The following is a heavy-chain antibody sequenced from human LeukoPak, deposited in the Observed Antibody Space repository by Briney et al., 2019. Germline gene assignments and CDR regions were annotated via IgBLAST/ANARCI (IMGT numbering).Heavy chain of an antibody. Sequence: ASVKVSCKASGGTFSSSAISWVRHAPGQGLEWMGGIIPIFGTANYAQKFQGRVTITTDESTSTAYMELSSLRSEDTAVYYCARVGLAYCGGDCPYYFDYWGQGSLVSVS. J-gene: IGHJ4*02. CDR1: GGTFSSSA. CDR2: IIPIFGTA. V-gene: IGHV1-69*05. CDR3: ARVGLAYCGGDCPYYFDY. D-gene: IGHD2-21*02.